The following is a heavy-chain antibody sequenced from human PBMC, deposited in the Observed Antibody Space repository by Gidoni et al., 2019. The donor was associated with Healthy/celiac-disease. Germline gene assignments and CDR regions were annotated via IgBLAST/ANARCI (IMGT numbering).Heavy chain of an antibody. J-gene: IGHJ6*02. D-gene: IGHD1-26*01. V-gene: IGHV5-10-1*01. CDR2: IDPSDSYT. Sequence: EVQLVQSGAEVKTPGESLRISCKGSGYSFTSYWISWVRQMPGNGLEWMGRIDPSDSYTNYSPSFQAHVTISADKSISTAYLQWSSLKASDTAMYYCARREWESGGMDVWGQGTTVTVTS. CDR3: ARREWESGGMDV. CDR1: GYSFTSYW.